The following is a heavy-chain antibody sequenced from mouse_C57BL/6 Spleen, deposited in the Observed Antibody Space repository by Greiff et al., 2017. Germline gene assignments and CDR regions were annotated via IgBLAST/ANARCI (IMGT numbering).Heavy chain of an antibody. CDR2: IWRGGST. J-gene: IGHJ4*01. Sequence: VMLVESGPGLVQPSPSLSITCTVSGFSLTSYGVHWVRQSPGKGLEWMGVIWRGGSTDYNAAFMSRLSITKDNSKSQVYFKMNSLQADDTAIYYCAKKGGWGDYYAMDYWGQGTSVTVSS. D-gene: IGHD3-3*01. CDR3: AKKGGWGDYYAMDY. V-gene: IGHV2-5*01. CDR1: GFSLTSYG.